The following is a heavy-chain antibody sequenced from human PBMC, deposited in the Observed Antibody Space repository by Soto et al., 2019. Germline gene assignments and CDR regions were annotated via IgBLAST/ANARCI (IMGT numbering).Heavy chain of an antibody. CDR1: GGTFSSYA. Sequence: QVQLVQSGAEVKKPGSSVKVSCKASGGTFSSYAISWVRQAPGQGLEWMGGIIPIFGTANYAQKFQGRVTITADDSRSKAYMELRSVRSEDTAVYYCAGDVEYSSSSGWFDPWGQGTLVTVSS. CDR3: AGDVEYSSSSGWFDP. CDR2: IIPIFGTA. J-gene: IGHJ5*02. D-gene: IGHD6-6*01. V-gene: IGHV1-69*01.